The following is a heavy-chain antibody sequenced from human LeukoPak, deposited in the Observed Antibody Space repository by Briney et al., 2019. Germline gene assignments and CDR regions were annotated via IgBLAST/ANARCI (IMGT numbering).Heavy chain of an antibody. J-gene: IGHJ1*01. CDR3: AKDDDWGRYKH. CDR2: ITGSGGST. D-gene: IGHD3-16*01. Sequence: GGSLRLSCGASGFTFSNSAMSWVRQAPGKGLEWVSAITGSGGSTYYTDSVRGRFTISRDNFKNTLSLQVNSLRAEDTAMYYCAKDDDWGRYKHWGQGTLVTVSS. CDR1: GFTFSNSA. V-gene: IGHV3-23*01.